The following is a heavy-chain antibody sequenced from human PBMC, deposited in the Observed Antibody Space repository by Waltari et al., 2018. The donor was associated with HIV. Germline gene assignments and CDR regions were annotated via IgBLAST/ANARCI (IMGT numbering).Heavy chain of an antibody. D-gene: IGHD4-4*01. CDR2: MSYSGST. J-gene: IGHJ5*02. V-gene: IGHV4-39*01. Sequence: QLQLQESGPGLVKSSETLSLTCTVSGGSMTSSSYYWGWIRQPPGKGLEWIGSMSYSGSTYHNPSLRSRLTISVDTPKNQFSLKLTSVTAADTAVYYCARSFSGYSNYFDPWGQGTLVTVSS. CDR3: ARSFSGYSNYFDP. CDR1: GGSMTSSSYY.